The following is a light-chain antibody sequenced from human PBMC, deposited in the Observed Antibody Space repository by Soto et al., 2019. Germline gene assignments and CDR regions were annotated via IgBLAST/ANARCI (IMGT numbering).Light chain of an antibody. CDR1: QIVRRN. Sequence: IEMTQSPSSLSVSLGDRATISCRPSQIVRRNLAWYQQRPGQAPRLLIYGSSTRPTGIPARFSGSGSGTDFTLTISSLQSEDFATYHCLQDHNCPLTFGGGTKVDIK. CDR2: GSS. J-gene: IGKJ4*01. V-gene: IGKV3-15*01. CDR3: LQDHNCPLT.